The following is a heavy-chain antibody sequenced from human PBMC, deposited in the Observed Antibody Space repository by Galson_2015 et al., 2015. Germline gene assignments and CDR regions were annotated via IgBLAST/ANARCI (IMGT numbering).Heavy chain of an antibody. D-gene: IGHD3-22*01. J-gene: IGHJ3*02. CDR1: GYTFTSYG. V-gene: IGHV1-18*04. Sequence: SVKVSCKASGYTFTSYGISWVRQAPGQGLEWMGWISAYNGNTYYAQKLQGRVTTTADTSTSTAYMELRSLRSDDTAVYYCARPYYDSSGYYPDAFDIWGQGTMVTVSS. CDR3: ARPYYDSSGYYPDAFDI. CDR2: ISAYNGNT.